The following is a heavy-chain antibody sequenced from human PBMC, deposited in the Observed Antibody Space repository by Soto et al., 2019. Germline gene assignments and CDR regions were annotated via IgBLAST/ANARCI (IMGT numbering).Heavy chain of an antibody. CDR3: ARDSLPSHGDNGQKDAFDI. CDR1: GGTFSSYA. Sequence: QVQLVQSGAEVKKPGSSVKVSCKASGGTFSSYAISWVRQAPGQGLEWMGGIIPIFGTANYAQKFQGRVTITADESTNTAYMELSSLRSEDTAVYYCARDSLPSHGDNGQKDAFDIWGQGTMVTVSS. V-gene: IGHV1-69*12. D-gene: IGHD2-8*01. CDR2: IIPIFGTA. J-gene: IGHJ3*02.